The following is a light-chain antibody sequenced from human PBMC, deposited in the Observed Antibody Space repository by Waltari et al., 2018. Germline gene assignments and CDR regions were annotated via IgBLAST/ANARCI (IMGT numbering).Light chain of an antibody. CDR3: QQSYSTPRAT. Sequence: DIQMTQSPSSLSASVGDRVTITCRASQSISSYLNWYQQKPGKAPKLLIYAASSLQSWVPSRFSGSGSGTDFTLTISSLQPEDFATYYCQQSYSTPRATFGQGTKLEIK. V-gene: IGKV1-39*01. CDR2: AAS. CDR1: QSISSY. J-gene: IGKJ2*01.